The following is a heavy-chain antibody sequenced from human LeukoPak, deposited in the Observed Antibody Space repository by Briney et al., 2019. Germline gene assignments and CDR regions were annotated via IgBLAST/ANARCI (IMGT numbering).Heavy chain of an antibody. D-gene: IGHD3-3*01. CDR1: GFTFSSYA. CDR3: ARDYDFWSGFIVPDAFDI. CDR2: ISGSGGST. J-gene: IGHJ3*02. Sequence: PGGSLRLSCAASGFTFSSYAMSWVRQAPGKGLEWVSAISGSGGSTYYADSVKGRFTISRDNAKNSLYLQMNSLRAEDTAVYYCARDYDFWSGFIVPDAFDIWGQGTMVTVSS. V-gene: IGHV3-23*01.